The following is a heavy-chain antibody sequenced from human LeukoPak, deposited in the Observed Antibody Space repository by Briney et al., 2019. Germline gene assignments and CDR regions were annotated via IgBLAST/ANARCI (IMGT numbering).Heavy chain of an antibody. V-gene: IGHV3-23*01. Sequence: PGGSLRLSGAASGFTLSSYAMSWVRQAPGKGLEWVSAISGSGGSTYYADSVKGRFTISRDNSKNTLYLQMNSLRAEDTAVYYCAKVGQRWLQLRGLYFDYWGQGTLVTVSS. D-gene: IGHD5-12*01. CDR1: GFTLSSYA. CDR3: AKVGQRWLQLRGLYFDY. J-gene: IGHJ4*02. CDR2: ISGSGGST.